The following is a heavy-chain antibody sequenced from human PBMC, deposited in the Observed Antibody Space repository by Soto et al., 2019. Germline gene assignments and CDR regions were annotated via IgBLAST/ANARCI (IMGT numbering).Heavy chain of an antibody. CDR3: ARDPPPPDY. CDR1: GYTFTSYG. Sequence: QVQLVQSGAAVKKPGASVKVSCKASGYTFTSYGISWMRQAPGQGLEWMGWISAYNGNTNYAQKLQGRATMTTDTSTSTADMELRSLRSDDTAVYSCARDPPPPDYWGQGTLVTVSS. V-gene: IGHV1-18*01. J-gene: IGHJ4*02. CDR2: ISAYNGNT.